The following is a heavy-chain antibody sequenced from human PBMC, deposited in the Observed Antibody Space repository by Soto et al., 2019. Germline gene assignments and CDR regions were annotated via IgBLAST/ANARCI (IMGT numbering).Heavy chain of an antibody. CDR2: IWYDGSNK. CDR1: GFTFSSYG. V-gene: IGHV3-33*01. J-gene: IGHJ6*02. D-gene: IGHD3-3*01. CDR3: ARSFTIFGVVIVYGMDV. Sequence: GGSLRLSCAASGFTFSSYGMHWVRQAPGKGLEWVAVIWYDGSNKYHADSVKGRFTISRDNSKNTLYLQMNSLRAEDTAVYYCARSFTIFGVVIVYGMDVWGQGTTVTVSS.